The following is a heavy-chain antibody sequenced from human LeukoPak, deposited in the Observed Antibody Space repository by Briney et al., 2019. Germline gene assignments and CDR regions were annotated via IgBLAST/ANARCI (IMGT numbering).Heavy chain of an antibody. D-gene: IGHD3-22*01. CDR1: GFTFSSYG. CDR2: ISYDGSNK. CDR3: AKDLSSGNPGY. V-gene: IGHV3-30*18. Sequence: GGSLRLSCAASGFTFSSYGMHWVRQAPGKGLEWVAVISYDGSNKYYADSVKGRFTISRDNSKNTLYLQMNSLRAEDTAVYYCAKDLSSGNPGYWGQGTLVTVSS. J-gene: IGHJ4*02.